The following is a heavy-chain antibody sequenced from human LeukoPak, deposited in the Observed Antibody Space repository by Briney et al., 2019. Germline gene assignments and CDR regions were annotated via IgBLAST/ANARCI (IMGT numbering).Heavy chain of an antibody. V-gene: IGHV4-39*07. Sequence: SETLSLTCTVSGGSISSSSYYWGWIRQPPGKGLEWIGSIYYSGSTYYNPSLKSRVTISVDTSKNQFSLKLSSVTAADTAVYYCARGILRITMVRGVTALDYWGQGTLVTVSS. CDR2: IYYSGST. CDR3: ARGILRITMVRGVTALDY. CDR1: GGSISSSSYY. J-gene: IGHJ4*02. D-gene: IGHD3-10*01.